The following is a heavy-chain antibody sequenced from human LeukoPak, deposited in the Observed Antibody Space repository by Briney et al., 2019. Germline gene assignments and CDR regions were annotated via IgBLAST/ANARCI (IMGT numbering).Heavy chain of an antibody. D-gene: IGHD5-18*01. CDR1: GGTFSSYG. Sequence: ASVKVSCKASGGTFSSYGISWVRQAPGQGLEWMGRIIPILGIANYAQKFQGRVTITADKSTSTAYMELSSLRSEDTAVYYCASEKGDYGYTAMVTNDYWGQGTLVTVSS. J-gene: IGHJ4*02. V-gene: IGHV1-69*04. CDR2: IIPILGIA. CDR3: ASEKGDYGYTAMVTNDY.